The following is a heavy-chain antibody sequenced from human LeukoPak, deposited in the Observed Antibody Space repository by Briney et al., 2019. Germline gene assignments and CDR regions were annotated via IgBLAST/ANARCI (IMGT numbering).Heavy chain of an antibody. Sequence: PGRSLRLSCAGSGLTFSGYTMNWVRQAPGKGLEWLSSISSGRSYIYYADSVKGRFTISRDNAKKSLFLQMNRLRAEDTAVYYCARDIAAAGDQWGQGTLVTVSS. CDR2: ISSGRSYI. J-gene: IGHJ4*02. V-gene: IGHV3-21*01. D-gene: IGHD6-25*01. CDR3: ARDIAAAGDQ. CDR1: GLTFSGYT.